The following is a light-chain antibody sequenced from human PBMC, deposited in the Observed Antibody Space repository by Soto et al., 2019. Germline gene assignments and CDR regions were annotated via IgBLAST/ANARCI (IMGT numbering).Light chain of an antibody. CDR2: DVS. CDR3: SSYTSSSSYV. V-gene: IGLV2-14*01. J-gene: IGLJ1*01. CDR1: SSDVGGYNY. Sequence: QPASVSGSPGQSITISCTGTSSDVGGYNYVSWYQQHPGKAPKLMIYDVSNRPSGVSNRFSGSKSGNTASLTISGLQAEDEADYYCSSYTSSSSYVFGTGTKLTVL.